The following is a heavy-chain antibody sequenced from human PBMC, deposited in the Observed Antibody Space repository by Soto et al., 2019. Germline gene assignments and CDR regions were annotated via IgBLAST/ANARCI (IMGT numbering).Heavy chain of an antibody. CDR1: GYTFTSYA. D-gene: IGHD3-10*01. Sequence: ASVKVSCKASGYTFTSYAIPWVRQAPGQSLEWMGWINAGDGKTEYSQKFQGRVTITRDTSASTAYMELSSLRSEDTAVYYCARNTLRFDYWGQGTLVTVSS. V-gene: IGHV1-3*01. CDR2: INAGDGKT. CDR3: ARNTLRFDY. J-gene: IGHJ4*02.